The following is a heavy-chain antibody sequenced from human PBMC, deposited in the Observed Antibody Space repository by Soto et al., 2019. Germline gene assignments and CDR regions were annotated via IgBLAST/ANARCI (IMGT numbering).Heavy chain of an antibody. D-gene: IGHD3-9*01. V-gene: IGHV3-23*01. J-gene: IGHJ4*02. CDR2: ISGSGGST. CDR1: GFTFSSYA. CDR3: AKDPDYDILTGYYY. Sequence: SLRLSCAASGFTFSSYAMSWVRQAPGKGLEWVSAISGSGGSTYYADSVKGRFTISRDNSKNTLYLQMNSLRAEDTAVYYCAKDPDYDILTGYYYWGQGTLVTVSS.